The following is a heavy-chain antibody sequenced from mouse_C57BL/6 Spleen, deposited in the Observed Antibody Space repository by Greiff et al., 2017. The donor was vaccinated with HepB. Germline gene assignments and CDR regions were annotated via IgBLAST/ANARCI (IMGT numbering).Heavy chain of an antibody. CDR2: IDPSDSYT. CDR1: GYTFTSYW. J-gene: IGHJ1*03. Sequence: QVQLQQPGAELVRPGTSVKLSCKASGYTFTSYWMHWVKQRPGQGLEWIGVIDPSDSYTNYNQKFKGKATLTVDKSSSTAYMQLSSLTSEDSAVYYCARSTVVAMGSYWYFDVWGTGTTVTVSS. D-gene: IGHD1-1*01. V-gene: IGHV1-59*01. CDR3: ARSTVVAMGSYWYFDV.